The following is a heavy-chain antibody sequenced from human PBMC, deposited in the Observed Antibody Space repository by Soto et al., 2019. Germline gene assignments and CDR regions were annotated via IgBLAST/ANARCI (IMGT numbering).Heavy chain of an antibody. J-gene: IGHJ4*02. CDR1: GFTFSSYW. V-gene: IGHV3-7*05. Sequence: GGSLRLSCAAPGFTFSSYWMSWVRQAPGKGLEWVANIKQDGSEKYYVDSVKGRFTISRDNAKNSLYLQMNSLRAEDTAVYYCASGGGYTRWGYYFDYWGQGTLVTVSS. CDR2: IKQDGSEK. CDR3: ASGGGYTRWGYYFDY. D-gene: IGHD5-12*01.